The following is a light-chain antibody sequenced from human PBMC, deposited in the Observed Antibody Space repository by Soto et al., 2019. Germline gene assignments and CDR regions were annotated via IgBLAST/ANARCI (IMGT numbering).Light chain of an antibody. CDR1: SSDVGGYNY. J-gene: IGLJ3*02. CDR2: EVS. CDR3: SSYAGSNNLV. V-gene: IGLV2-8*01. Sequence: QSVLTQPPSASGSPGQSVTISCTGTSSDVGGYNYVSWYQQHPGKAPKLMIYEVSKRPSGVPDRFSGSKSGNTASLTVSGLQAEDEADYYCSSYAGSNNLVFGGGTKSPS.